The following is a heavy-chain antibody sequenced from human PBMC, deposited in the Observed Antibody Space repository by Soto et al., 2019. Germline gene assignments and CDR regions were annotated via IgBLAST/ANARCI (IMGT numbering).Heavy chain of an antibody. V-gene: IGHV4-39*01. D-gene: IGHD1-26*01. J-gene: IGHJ4*02. CDR2: IYYSGST. CDR1: GGSITSSSYY. Sequence: QLQLQESGPGLVKPSETLSLTCTVSGGSITSSSYYWGWIRQRPGKGLEWIGSIYYSGSTYSNPSRKWRVTITVATSENLCTLKLSSVTAGDTAMYYCARRGSGSYSDYWGQGTLVTVSS. CDR3: ARRGSGSYSDY.